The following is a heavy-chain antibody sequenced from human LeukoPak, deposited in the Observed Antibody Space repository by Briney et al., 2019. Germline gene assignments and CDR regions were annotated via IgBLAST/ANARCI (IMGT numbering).Heavy chain of an antibody. D-gene: IGHD3-9*01. CDR3: ARVYDILTGYYGMDV. CDR2: ISGSGGST. J-gene: IGHJ6*02. Sequence: GGSLRLSCAASGFTFSSYAMSWVRQAPGKGLEWVSAISGSGGSTYYADSVKGRFTISRDNAKNSLYLQMNSLRAEDTAVYYCARVYDILTGYYGMDVWGQGTTVTVSS. CDR1: GFTFSSYA. V-gene: IGHV3-23*01.